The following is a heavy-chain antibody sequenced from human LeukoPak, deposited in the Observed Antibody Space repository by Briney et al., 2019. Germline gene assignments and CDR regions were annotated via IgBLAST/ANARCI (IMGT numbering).Heavy chain of an antibody. Sequence: PSETLSLTCAVSGGSISSGGYSWSWIRQPPGKGLEWIGYIYHSGSTYYNPSLKSRVTVSVDTSKNQFSLKLSSVTAADTAVYYCASSHYGSGSYMGPAYWGQGTLVTVSS. V-gene: IGHV4-30-2*01. CDR2: IYHSGST. D-gene: IGHD3-10*01. J-gene: IGHJ4*02. CDR1: GGSISSGGYS. CDR3: ASSHYGSGSYMGPAY.